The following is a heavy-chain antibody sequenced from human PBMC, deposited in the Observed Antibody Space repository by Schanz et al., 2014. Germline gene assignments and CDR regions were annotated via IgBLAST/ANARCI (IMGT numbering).Heavy chain of an antibody. CDR1: GFSFSSYA. CDR2: FNDGGVNK. CDR3: ARIGGSVFDY. D-gene: IGHD3-10*01. J-gene: IGHJ4*02. V-gene: IGHV3-23*04. Sequence: EVQLVESGGGLVQPGGSLRLSCATSGFSFSSYAINWVRQAPGKGLEWVSSFNDGGVNKYYADSVKGRFTISSDNSKSTLYLQMNSLRAEDTAVYYCARIGGSVFDYWAQGTLVTVSS.